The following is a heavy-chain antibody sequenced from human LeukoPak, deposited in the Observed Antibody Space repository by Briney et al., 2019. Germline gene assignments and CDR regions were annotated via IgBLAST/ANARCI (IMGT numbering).Heavy chain of an antibody. Sequence: SETLSLTCTVSGGSISSGDYYWSWIRQPPGKGLEWIGYIYYSGSTYYNPSLKSRVTISVDTSKNQFPLKLSSVTAADTAVYYCALGGSYYSGAFDIWGQGTMVTVSS. D-gene: IGHD1-26*01. J-gene: IGHJ3*02. CDR2: IYYSGST. CDR3: ALGGSYYSGAFDI. V-gene: IGHV4-30-4*08. CDR1: GGSISSGDYY.